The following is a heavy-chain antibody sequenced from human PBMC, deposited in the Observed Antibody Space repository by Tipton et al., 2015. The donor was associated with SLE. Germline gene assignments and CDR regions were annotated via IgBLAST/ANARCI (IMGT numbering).Heavy chain of an antibody. V-gene: IGHV3-9*01. CDR1: GFTFDDYA. Sequence: PLRLSCAASGFTFDDYAMHCVRQAPGTGLEWVTGISWNSDSIGYADSVKGRFTISRDNAKNSLYLQMNSLRAEDTAVYYCAKDGRITGTRSSSDYWGQGTLVTVSS. CDR2: ISWNSDSI. CDR3: AKDGRITGTRSSSDY. J-gene: IGHJ4*02. D-gene: IGHD1-20*01.